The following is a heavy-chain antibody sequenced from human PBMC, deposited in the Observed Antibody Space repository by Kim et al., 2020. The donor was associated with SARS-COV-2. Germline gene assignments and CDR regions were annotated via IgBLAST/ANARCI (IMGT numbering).Heavy chain of an antibody. D-gene: IGHD5-12*01. V-gene: IGHV4-39*01. Sequence: NPPLKSRVTISVDTSKNQFSLKLSSVTAADTAVYYCARRGGMATITGFDYWGQGTLVTVSS. J-gene: IGHJ4*02. CDR3: ARRGGMATITGFDY.